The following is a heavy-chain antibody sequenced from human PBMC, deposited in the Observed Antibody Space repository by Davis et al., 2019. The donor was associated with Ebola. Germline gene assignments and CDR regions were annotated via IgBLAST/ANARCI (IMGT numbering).Heavy chain of an antibody. CDR2: ISSSGSTI. CDR1: GFTFDDYA. CDR3: ARELRYFDWLHIGSYYYYGMDV. J-gene: IGHJ6*02. V-gene: IGHV3-11*01. D-gene: IGHD3-9*01. Sequence: GESLKISCAASGFTFDDYAMHWVRQAPGKGLEWVSYISSSGSTIYYADSVKGRFTISRDNAKNSLYLQMNSLRAEDTAVYYCARELRYFDWLHIGSYYYYGMDVWGQGTTVTVSS.